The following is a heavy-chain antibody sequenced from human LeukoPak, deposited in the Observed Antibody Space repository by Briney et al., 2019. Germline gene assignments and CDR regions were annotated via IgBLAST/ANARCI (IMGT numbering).Heavy chain of an antibody. CDR3: ARFPLQGEGYEVVY. D-gene: IGHD5-12*01. J-gene: IGHJ4*02. Sequence: PGGSLRLSCAASGFTFSSYSMNWVRQAPGKGLEWVSYISSSSNTIYYAGSVQGRFTISRDNALNSLYLQMSSLRAEDTAVYFCARFPLQGEGYEVVYWGQGTLVTVSS. CDR2: ISSSSNTI. CDR1: GFTFSSYS. V-gene: IGHV3-48*01.